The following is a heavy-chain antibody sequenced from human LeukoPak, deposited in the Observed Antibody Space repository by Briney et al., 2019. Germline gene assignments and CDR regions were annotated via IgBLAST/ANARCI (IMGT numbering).Heavy chain of an antibody. D-gene: IGHD1-26*01. CDR2: IRSKANNYAT. Sequence: PGGSLRLSCAASVFTFSGSAMHWVRQASGKGLEWVGRIRSKANNYATTYAASVEGMFTISREDSKDTASLQMNSLKTEDTAVYYCARLEGATAFDVWGQGTMVTVSS. CDR1: VFTFSGSA. J-gene: IGHJ3*01. V-gene: IGHV3-73*01. CDR3: ARLEGATAFDV.